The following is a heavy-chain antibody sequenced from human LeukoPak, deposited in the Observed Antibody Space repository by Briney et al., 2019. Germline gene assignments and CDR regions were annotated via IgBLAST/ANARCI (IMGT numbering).Heavy chain of an antibody. J-gene: IGHJ3*02. D-gene: IGHD3-10*01. CDR1: GGSISSGSYF. CDR2: IHTSGST. CDR3: ARSFVIDYGSSSGAFDI. Sequence: SQTLSLTCTVSGGSISSGSYFWSWIRQPAGKGLEWIGRIHTSGSTNYNPSLKSRVTISVDTSKNHFSLKLSSVTAADTAVYYCARSFVIDYGSSSGAFDIWGQGTMVTVSS. V-gene: IGHV4-61*02.